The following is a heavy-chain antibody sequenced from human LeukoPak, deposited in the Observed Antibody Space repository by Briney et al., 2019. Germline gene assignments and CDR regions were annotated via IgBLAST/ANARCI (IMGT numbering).Heavy chain of an antibody. D-gene: IGHD6-19*01. Sequence: GGSLRLSCAASGFTFSSYAMSWVRQAPGKGLEWVSAISGSCGTTYYADSVKGRFTISRDNSKNTLFLQMNSLRAEDTAVYYCAKGAAVTGAPEFYYFYMDVWGKGTTVTVSS. V-gene: IGHV3-23*01. J-gene: IGHJ6*03. CDR1: GFTFSSYA. CDR3: AKGAAVTGAPEFYYFYMDV. CDR2: ISGSCGTT.